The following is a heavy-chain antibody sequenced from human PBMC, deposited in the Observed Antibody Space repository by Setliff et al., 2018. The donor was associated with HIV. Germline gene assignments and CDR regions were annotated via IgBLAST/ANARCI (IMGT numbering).Heavy chain of an antibody. CDR3: ARVPARANGVFDF. J-gene: IGHJ4*01. D-gene: IGHD2-8*01. CDR1: GYAFNNYG. Sequence: ASVKVSCKTSGYAFNNYGVTWVRQAPGQGLEWMAWISAYNGYIYYAPKFLGRVTMSTDTATSTADMELRSLRSDDTAVYYCARVPARANGVFDFWGQGSLVTVSS. CDR2: ISAYNGYI. V-gene: IGHV1-18*01.